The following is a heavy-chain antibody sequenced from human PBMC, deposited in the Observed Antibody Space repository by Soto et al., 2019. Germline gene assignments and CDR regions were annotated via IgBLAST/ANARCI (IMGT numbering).Heavy chain of an antibody. CDR3: ARAYSRDSSGYYSFDY. J-gene: IGHJ4*02. V-gene: IGHV4-30-2*01. D-gene: IGHD3-22*01. Sequence: SETLSLTCAVSGGSISSGGYSWSWIRQPPGKGLEWIGYIYHSGSTYYNPSLKSRVTISVDRSKNQFSLKLSSVTAADTAVYYCARAYSRDSSGYYSFDYWGQGTLVTVSS. CDR2: IYHSGST. CDR1: GGSISSGGYS.